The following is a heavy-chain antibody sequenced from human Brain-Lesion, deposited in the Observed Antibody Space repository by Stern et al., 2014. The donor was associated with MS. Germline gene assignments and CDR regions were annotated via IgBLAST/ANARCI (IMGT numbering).Heavy chain of an antibody. D-gene: IGHD3-3*01. CDR2: IKPNTGGT. Sequence: VQLLQSGAEVKKPGASVKVSCKTSGYIFTGYYINWVRQAPGQGLEWMAWIKPNTGGTKYAQKFQGRVTMSRDTSISTAYVELSSLTSDDTAVYYCARDQRGITIFGVVTDYYYLGMDVWGQGTTVTVSS. V-gene: IGHV1-2*02. J-gene: IGHJ6*02. CDR3: ARDQRGITIFGVVTDYYYLGMDV. CDR1: GYIFTGYY.